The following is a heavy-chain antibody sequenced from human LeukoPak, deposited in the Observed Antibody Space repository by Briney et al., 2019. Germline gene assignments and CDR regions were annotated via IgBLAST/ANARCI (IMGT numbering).Heavy chain of an antibody. J-gene: IGHJ4*02. CDR2: IRSKANSYAT. V-gene: IGHV3-73*01. D-gene: IGHD1-26*01. CDR1: GFTFSCSA. Sequence: PGGSLKLSCAASGFTFSCSAMHWVRQASGKWLEWVGRIRSKANSYATAYAASVKGRFTISRDDSKNTAYLQMNSLKTEDTAVYYCTVRATDYWGQGTLVTVSS. CDR3: TVRATDY.